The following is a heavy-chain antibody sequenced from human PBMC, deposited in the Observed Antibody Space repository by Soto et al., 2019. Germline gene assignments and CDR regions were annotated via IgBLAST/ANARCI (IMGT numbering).Heavy chain of an antibody. D-gene: IGHD3-10*01. Sequence: QVQLQESGPGLVKPSETLSLTCTVSGASVSSGNFHWSWIRQPPGKGLEWIGQIRPAVSSNYDSSPKGRGTISLATSKNLFSLILDSVTAADTARYYCAVYTAGIGGGGSWGQGTMVTVSS. J-gene: IGHJ5*02. V-gene: IGHV4-61*03. CDR1: GASVSSGNFH. CDR3: AVYTAGIGGGGS. CDR2: IRPAVSS.